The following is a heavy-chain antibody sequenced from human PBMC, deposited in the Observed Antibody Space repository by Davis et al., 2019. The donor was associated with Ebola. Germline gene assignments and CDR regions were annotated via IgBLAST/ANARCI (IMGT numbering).Heavy chain of an antibody. CDR2: IKSKTDGGTT. D-gene: IGHD3-16*01. Sequence: GESLKISCAASGFTLSSYSMDWVRQAPGKGLEWVGRIKSKTDGGTTDYAAPVKGRFTISRDDSKNTLYLQMNSLKTEDTAVYYCTRGGGSIESWGQGTLVTVSS. V-gene: IGHV3-15*01. CDR1: GFTLSSYS. CDR3: TRGGGSIES. J-gene: IGHJ4*02.